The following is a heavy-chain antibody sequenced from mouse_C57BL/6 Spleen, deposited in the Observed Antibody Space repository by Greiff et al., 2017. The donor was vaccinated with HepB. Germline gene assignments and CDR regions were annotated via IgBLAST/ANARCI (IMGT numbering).Heavy chain of an antibody. J-gene: IGHJ1*03. CDR1: GYTFTSYW. CDR2: IDPSDSYT. V-gene: IGHV1-59*01. CDR3: ARGIRLDYGDGGYFDV. D-gene: IGHD2-13*01. Sequence: QVQLQQPGAELVRPGTSVKLSCKASGYTFTSYWMHWVKQRPGQGLEWIGVIDPSDSYTNYNQKFKGKATLTVDTSSSTAYMQLSSLTSEDSAVYYWARGIRLDYGDGGYFDVWGTGTTVTVSS.